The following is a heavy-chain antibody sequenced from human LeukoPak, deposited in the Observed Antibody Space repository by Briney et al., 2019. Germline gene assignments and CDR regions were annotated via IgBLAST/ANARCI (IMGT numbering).Heavy chain of an antibody. CDR3: ARVVPAAPYYYGMDV. V-gene: IGHV4-30-4*01. D-gene: IGHD2-2*01. J-gene: IGHJ6*02. CDR1: GGSISSGDYY. CDR2: IYYSGST. Sequence: SETLSLTCTVSGGSISSGDYYWSWIRQPPGKGLEWIGYIYYSGSTYYNPSLKSRVTISVDTSKNQFSLKLSSVTTADTAVYYCARVVPAAPYYYGMDVWGQGTTVTVSS.